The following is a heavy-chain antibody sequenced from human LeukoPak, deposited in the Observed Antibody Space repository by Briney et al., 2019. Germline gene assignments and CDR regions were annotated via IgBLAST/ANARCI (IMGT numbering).Heavy chain of an antibody. Sequence: SETLSLTCTVSGGSISSSSYYWGWLRQPPGKGLEWIGSIYYSGSTYYNPSLKSRVTISVDTSKNQFSLKLSSVTAADTAVYYCARDSTIFGVVTDYWGQGTRVTVSS. D-gene: IGHD3-3*01. V-gene: IGHV4-39*07. CDR3: ARDSTIFGVVTDY. CDR2: IYYSGST. CDR1: GGSISSSSYY. J-gene: IGHJ4*02.